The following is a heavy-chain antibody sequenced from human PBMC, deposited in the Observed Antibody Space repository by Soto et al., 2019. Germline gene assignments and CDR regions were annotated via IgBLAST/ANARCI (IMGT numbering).Heavy chain of an antibody. D-gene: IGHD1-26*01. CDR1: GGSISSGGYS. CDR2: IYHSGST. CDR3: SRMSSGSYSDS. Sequence: PSETLSLTCAVSGGSISSGGYSWSWIRQPPGKGLEWIGYIYHSGSTYYNPSLKSRVTISVDTSKNHFSLNLTSVTAADTAVYYCSRMSSGSYSDSWGQGTLVTVSS. J-gene: IGHJ4*02. V-gene: IGHV4-30-2*01.